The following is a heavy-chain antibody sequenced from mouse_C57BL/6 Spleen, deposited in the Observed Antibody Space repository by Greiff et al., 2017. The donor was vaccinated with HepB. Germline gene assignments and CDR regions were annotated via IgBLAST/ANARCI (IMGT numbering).Heavy chain of an antibody. D-gene: IGHD2-4*01. CDR1: GYSITSGYY. Sequence: EVQRVESGPGLVKPSQSLSLTCSVTGYSITSGYYWNWIRQFPGNKLEWMGYISYDGSNNYNPSLKNRISITRDTSKNQFFLKLNSVTTEDTATYYCATDDYDGEWYFDVWGTGTTVTVSS. J-gene: IGHJ1*03. CDR3: ATDDYDGEWYFDV. CDR2: ISYDGSN. V-gene: IGHV3-6*01.